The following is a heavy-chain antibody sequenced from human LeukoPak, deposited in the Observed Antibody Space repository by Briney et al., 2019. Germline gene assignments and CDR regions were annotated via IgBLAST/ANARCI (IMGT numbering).Heavy chain of an antibody. CDR2: INRSGTT. D-gene: IGHD3-10*01. CDR3: ARGGNYYGSGSYWFDP. Sequence: SETLSLTCAVYVQSFSGYYWSWIRQPPGKGLEWVGEINRSGTTNYNPSLKSRVTISVDSSKNQFSLKLSPVTAADTAVYYCARGGNYYGSGSYWFDPWGQGTLVTVSS. CDR1: VQSFSGYY. J-gene: IGHJ5*02. V-gene: IGHV4-34*01.